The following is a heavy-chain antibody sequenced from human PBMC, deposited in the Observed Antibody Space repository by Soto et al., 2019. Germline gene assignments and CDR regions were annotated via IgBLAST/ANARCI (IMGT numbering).Heavy chain of an antibody. Sequence: ASVKVSCKASGYTFTDNYIHWVRQAPGQGLEWMGWINPNSGDTNYAHSFQGWVTMTRDTSISTAYMEMSRLTSDDTAVYYCAKNPGWYPYYFDFWGPGALVTVSS. CDR3: AKNPGWYPYYFDF. V-gene: IGHV1-2*04. CDR1: GYTFTDNY. D-gene: IGHD2-15*01. CDR2: INPNSGDT. J-gene: IGHJ4*02.